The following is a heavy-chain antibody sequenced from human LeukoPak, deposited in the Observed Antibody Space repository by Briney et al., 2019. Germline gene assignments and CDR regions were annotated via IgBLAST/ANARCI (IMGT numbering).Heavy chain of an antibody. J-gene: IGHJ4*02. CDR2: MNPNSGNT. CDR1: GYTFTSYD. V-gene: IGHV1-8*01. D-gene: IGHD5-12*01. Sequence: ASVKVSCKASGYTFTSYDINWVRQATGQGLEWMGWMNPNSGNTGYAQKFQGRVTMTRNTSISTAYMELSSLRSEDTAVYYCARDKGGYSGYGYYFDYWGQGTLVTVSS. CDR3: ARDKGGYSGYGYYFDY.